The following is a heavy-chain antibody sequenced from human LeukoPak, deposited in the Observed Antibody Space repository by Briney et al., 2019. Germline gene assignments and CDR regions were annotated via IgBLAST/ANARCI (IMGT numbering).Heavy chain of an antibody. CDR2: ISSSGSTI. J-gene: IGHJ4*02. CDR1: GFTVSTNC. Sequence: GGSLRLSCAASGFTVSTNCMIWVRQAPGKGLEWVSYISSSGSTIYYADSVKGRFTISRDNAKNSLYLQMNSLRAEDTAVYYCARARGYSYGCGYWGQGTLVTVSS. V-gene: IGHV3-48*04. CDR3: ARARGYSYGCGY. D-gene: IGHD5-18*01.